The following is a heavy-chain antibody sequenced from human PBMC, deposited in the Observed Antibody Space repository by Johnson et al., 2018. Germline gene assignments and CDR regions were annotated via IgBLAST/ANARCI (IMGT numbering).Heavy chain of an antibody. J-gene: IGHJ3*02. CDR3: ARDDGYNDAFDS. Sequence: VQLVQSGGGLVQPGGSLRLSCAASGFTFSSYSMNWVRQAPGKGLEWVSYISSSSSTIYYADSVKGRFTIARDNAKKSLYLRMKSLRAEDTAGDHCARDDGYNDAFDSWGQGTMVTVAS. CDR1: GFTFSSYS. V-gene: IGHV3-48*01. D-gene: IGHD5-24*01. CDR2: ISSSSSTI.